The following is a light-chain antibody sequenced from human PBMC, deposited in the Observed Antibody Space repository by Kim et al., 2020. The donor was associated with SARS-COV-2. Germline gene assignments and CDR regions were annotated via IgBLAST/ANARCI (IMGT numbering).Light chain of an antibody. J-gene: IGLJ2*01. CDR1: KLGDKY. Sequence: VSPGQTASITCSGDKLGDKYACWYQQKPGQSPVLVFYQDSKRPSGIPERFSGSNSGNTATLTISGTQAMDEADYYCQAWDSSTAVFGGGTQLTVL. V-gene: IGLV3-1*01. CDR2: QDS. CDR3: QAWDSSTAV.